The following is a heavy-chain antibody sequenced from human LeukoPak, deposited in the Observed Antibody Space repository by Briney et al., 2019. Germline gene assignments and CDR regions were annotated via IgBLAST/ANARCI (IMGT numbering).Heavy chain of an antibody. D-gene: IGHD3-10*01. J-gene: IGHJ3*02. CDR3: ARSNGWFGELLYRDAFDI. CDR2: INPNSGGT. CDR1: GYTFTSYY. V-gene: IGHV1-2*02. Sequence: ASVKVSCKASGYTFTSYYMHWVRQAPGQGLEWMGWINPNSGGTNYAQKFQGRVTMTRDTSISTAYMELSRLRSDDTAVYYCARSNGWFGELLYRDAFDIWGQGTMVTVSS.